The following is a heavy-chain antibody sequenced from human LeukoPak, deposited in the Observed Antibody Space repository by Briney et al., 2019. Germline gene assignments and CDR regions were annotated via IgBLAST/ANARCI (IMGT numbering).Heavy chain of an antibody. Sequence: SETLSLTCAVYGGSFSGYYWSWIRQPPGKGLEWIGEITHSGSTNYNPSLKSRVTISVDTSKNQFSLKLSSVTAADTAVYYCARGRRWLQLYYYYMDVWGKGTTVTVSS. D-gene: IGHD5-24*01. CDR2: ITHSGST. J-gene: IGHJ6*03. CDR3: ARGRRWLQLYYYYMDV. CDR1: GGSFSGYY. V-gene: IGHV4-34*01.